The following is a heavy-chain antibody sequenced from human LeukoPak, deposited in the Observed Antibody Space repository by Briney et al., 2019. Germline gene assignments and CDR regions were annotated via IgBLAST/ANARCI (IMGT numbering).Heavy chain of an antibody. CDR3: AHSEGRGHYYYYGMEV. D-gene: IGHD2-15*01. CDR2: IYSGGST. CDR1: GFTVSSNY. Sequence: GGSLRLSCAASGFTVSSNYMSWVRQAPGKGLEWVSVIYSGGSTYYADSVRGRFTISRDNSKNTLYLQMNSLRAEDTAVYYCAHSEGRGHYYYYGMEVWGQGTTVTVSS. V-gene: IGHV3-53*01. J-gene: IGHJ6*02.